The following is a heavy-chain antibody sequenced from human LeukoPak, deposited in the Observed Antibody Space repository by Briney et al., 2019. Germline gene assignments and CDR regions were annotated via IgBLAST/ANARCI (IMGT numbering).Heavy chain of an antibody. CDR1: GGSISSGDYY. J-gene: IGHJ4*02. CDR2: IYYSGST. D-gene: IGHD1-14*01. Sequence: NPSQTLSLTCTVSGGSISSGDYYWSWIRQPPGKGLEWIGYIYYSGSTYYNPSLKSRVTISVDTSKNQFSLKLSSVTAAGTAVYYCARVVAAEPYYLDYWGQGTLVTVSS. CDR3: ARVVAAEPYYLDY. V-gene: IGHV4-30-4*01.